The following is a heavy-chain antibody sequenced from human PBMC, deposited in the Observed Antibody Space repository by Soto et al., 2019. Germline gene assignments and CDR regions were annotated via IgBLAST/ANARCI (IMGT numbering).Heavy chain of an antibody. V-gene: IGHV1-18*01. CDR3: ARERYYYDSSGDFDY. D-gene: IGHD3-22*01. Sequence: GASVKVSCKASGYTFTSYGISWVRQAPGQGLEWMGWISAYNGNTNYAQKLQGRVTMTTDTSTSTAYMELRSLRSDDTAVYYCARERYYYDSSGDFDYWGQGTLVTVSS. CDR1: GYTFTSYG. CDR2: ISAYNGNT. J-gene: IGHJ4*02.